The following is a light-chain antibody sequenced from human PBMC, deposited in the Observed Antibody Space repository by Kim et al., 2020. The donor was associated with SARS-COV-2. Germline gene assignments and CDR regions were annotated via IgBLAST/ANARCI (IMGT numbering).Light chain of an antibody. CDR3: TSRDGSSKGV. CDR2: GKN. Sequence: VALGRKVRIKCQEDSPRSYYARWYKKKPGKAPVLVIYGKNTRPSGIPDRFSGSSPGNTASLPITGAQAEDEAAYYCTSRDGSSKGVFGGGTQLTVL. J-gene: IGLJ3*02. CDR1: SPRSYY. V-gene: IGLV3-19*01.